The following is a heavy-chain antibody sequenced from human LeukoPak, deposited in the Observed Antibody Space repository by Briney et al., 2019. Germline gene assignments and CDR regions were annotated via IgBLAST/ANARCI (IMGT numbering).Heavy chain of an antibody. CDR2: IKQDGSEK. J-gene: IGHJ5*02. CDR1: GFTFSSYW. V-gene: IGHV3-7*01. CDR3: ARDDCSSISCYHNWFDP. D-gene: IGHD2-2*01. Sequence: GGSLRLSCAASGFTFSSYWMSWVRQAPGKGLEGVANIKQDGSEKYYVDSVKGRFTISRDNAKNSLYLQMNSLRAEDTAVYYCARDDCSSISCYHNWFDPWGQGTLVTVSS.